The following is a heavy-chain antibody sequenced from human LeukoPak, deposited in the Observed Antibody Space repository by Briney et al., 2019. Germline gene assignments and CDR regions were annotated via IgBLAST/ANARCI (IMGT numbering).Heavy chain of an antibody. V-gene: IGHV3-53*01. J-gene: IGHJ1*01. CDR3: ARTDETAPAEDLQH. CDR1: GFSLSSNY. Sequence: RGSLRLSRAASGFSLSSNYMSWGAQAAGNGLEAVSVIYSGGSTYYADSVKPRFTLSRDNSKHLLSLQMKSLRAEDTAVYYCARTDETAPAEDLQHWGQGTLVTVSS. D-gene: IGHD2-21*02. CDR2: IYSGGST.